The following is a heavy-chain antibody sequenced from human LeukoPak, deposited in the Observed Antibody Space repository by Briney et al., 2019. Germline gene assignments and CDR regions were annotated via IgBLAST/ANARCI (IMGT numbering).Heavy chain of an antibody. J-gene: IGHJ4*02. CDR2: IKSKTDGGTT. D-gene: IGHD2-8*01. Sequence: PGGSLRLSCAASGFTFSNAWMSWVRQAPGKGLEWVGRIKSKTDGGTTDYAAPVKGRFTISRDDSKNTLYLHMNSLRAEDTAVYYCAKDRVSNCTNGVCYPADDYWGQGTRVTVSS. V-gene: IGHV3-15*01. CDR1: GFTFSNAW. CDR3: AKDRVSNCTNGVCYPADDY.